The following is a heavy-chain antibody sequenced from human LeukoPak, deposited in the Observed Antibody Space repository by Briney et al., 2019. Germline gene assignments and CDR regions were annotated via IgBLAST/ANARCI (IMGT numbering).Heavy chain of an antibody. J-gene: IGHJ4*02. Sequence: SETLSLTCTVSDGSISSSSYYWGWIRQPPGKGLEWIGSIYYSGSTYYNPSLKSRVTISVDTSKNQFSLKLSSVTAADTAVYYCARLDLAAAGPFDYWGQGTLVTVSS. CDR2: IYYSGST. CDR1: DGSISSSSYY. D-gene: IGHD6-13*01. V-gene: IGHV4-39*01. CDR3: ARLDLAAAGPFDY.